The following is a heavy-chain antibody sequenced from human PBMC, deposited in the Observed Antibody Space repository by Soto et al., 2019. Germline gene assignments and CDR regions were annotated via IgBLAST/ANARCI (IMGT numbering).Heavy chain of an antibody. CDR3: ARLVVVSPLANV. J-gene: IGHJ4*02. CDR1: GGAINTNNYY. Sequence: QLQLQESGPGPVKPSGTLSLTCTVSGGAINTNNYYWGWVRQPPGKGLEWIGSVFYDGTTYYSPSLKSRVSISLATSRTPFSLKLNAVTSADTAVYDGARLVVVSPLANVWGQGTLVTVSS. CDR2: VFYDGTT. D-gene: IGHD2-15*01. V-gene: IGHV4-39*01.